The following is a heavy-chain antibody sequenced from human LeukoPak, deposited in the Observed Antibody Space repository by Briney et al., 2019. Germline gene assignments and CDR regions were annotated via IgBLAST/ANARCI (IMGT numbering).Heavy chain of an antibody. J-gene: IGHJ4*02. D-gene: IGHD3-22*01. V-gene: IGHV1-69*05. CDR2: IIPIFGTA. CDR1: GGTFSSYA. Sequence: SVKVSCKASGGTFSSYAISWVRQAPGQGLEWMGRIIPIFGTANYAQKFQGRVTITTDESTSTAYMELSSLRSEDTAVYYCAAGSYYDSSGYYYVDYWGQGTLVTVSS. CDR3: AAGSYYDSSGYYYVDY.